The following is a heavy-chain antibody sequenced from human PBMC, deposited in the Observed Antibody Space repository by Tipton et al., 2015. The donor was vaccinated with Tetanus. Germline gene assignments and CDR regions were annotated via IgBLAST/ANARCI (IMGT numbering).Heavy chain of an antibody. CDR1: GYIFHHYW. J-gene: IGHJ4*02. D-gene: IGHD2-8*01. CDR3: ARAHCTDGVCNFDF. CDR2: IYPGDSDT. V-gene: IGHV5-51*01. Sequence: QLVQSGGEVKKHGESLQISCKGYGYIFHHYWIGWVRQKPGKGLEWMGIIYPGDSDTRYSPSFQGRVTISVDKSVNTAYLQWSSLKASDTSMFYCARAHCTDGVCNFDFWGQGALVTVAS.